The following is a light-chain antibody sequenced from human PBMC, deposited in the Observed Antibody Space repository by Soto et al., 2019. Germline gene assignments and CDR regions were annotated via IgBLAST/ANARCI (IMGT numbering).Light chain of an antibody. CDR3: QHYASFSGT. Sequence: DIQMTQSPSTLSASVGDRVTITCRASQSISSSLAWYQQKPGKAPNLLIYKASTLETGVPSRFSGSGSGTEFTLTISTLQPDDFATYYCQHYASFSGTFGQGTKVDI. J-gene: IGKJ1*01. V-gene: IGKV1-5*03. CDR1: QSISSS. CDR2: KAS.